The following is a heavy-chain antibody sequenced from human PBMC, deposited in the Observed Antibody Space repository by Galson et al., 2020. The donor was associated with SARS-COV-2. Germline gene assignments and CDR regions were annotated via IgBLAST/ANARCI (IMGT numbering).Heavy chain of an antibody. CDR3: ARDFFGVWGSYRQPLGY. CDR2: ISAYNGNT. V-gene: IGHV1-18*01. D-gene: IGHD3-16*02. CDR1: GYTFTSYG. J-gene: IGHJ4*02. Sequence: ASVKVSCKASGYTFTSYGISWVRQAPGQGLEWMGWISAYNGNTNYAQKLQGRVTMTTDTSTSTAYMELRSLRSDDTAVYYCARDFFGVWGSYRQPLGYWGQGTLVTVSS.